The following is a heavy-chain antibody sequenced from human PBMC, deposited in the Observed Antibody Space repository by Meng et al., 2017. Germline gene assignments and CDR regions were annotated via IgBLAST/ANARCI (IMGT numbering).Heavy chain of an antibody. D-gene: IGHD3-22*01. CDR2: ISSSGSTI. V-gene: IGHV3-11*04. J-gene: IGHJ6*02. CDR1: GFTVSNNY. CDR3: ARDSWITMIVVASWYYYGMDV. Sequence: GGSLRLSCAASGFTVSNNYMSWVRQAPGKGLEWVSYISSSGSTIYYADSVKGRFTISRDNAKNSLYLQMNSLRAEDTAVYYCARDSWITMIVVASWYYYGMDVWGQGTTVTVSS.